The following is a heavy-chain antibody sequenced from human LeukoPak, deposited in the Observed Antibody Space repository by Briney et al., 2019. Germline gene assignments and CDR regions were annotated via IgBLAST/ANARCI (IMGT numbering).Heavy chain of an antibody. CDR1: GFTFDDYA. CDR2: ISWNSGSI. Sequence: GGYLRLSCAASGFTFDDYAMHWVRQAPGKGLEWVSGISWNSGSIGYADSVKGRFTISRDNAKNSLYLQMNSLRAEDTALYYCAKVQGAAAGSTGFDYWGQGTLVTVSS. V-gene: IGHV3-9*01. CDR3: AKVQGAAAGSTGFDY. J-gene: IGHJ4*02. D-gene: IGHD6-13*01.